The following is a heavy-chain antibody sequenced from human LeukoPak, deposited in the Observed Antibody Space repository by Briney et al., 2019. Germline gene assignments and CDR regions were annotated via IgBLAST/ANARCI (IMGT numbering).Heavy chain of an antibody. D-gene: IGHD1-26*01. J-gene: IGHJ4*02. Sequence: SETLSLTCTVSGGSISSYYWSWIRQPPGKGLEWIGYIYYSGSTNYNPSLKSRVTISVDTSKNQFSLKLSSVTAADTAVYYCARLNSGSYSGLVDYWGQGTLVTVSS. CDR2: IYYSGST. V-gene: IGHV4-59*01. CDR1: GGSISSYY. CDR3: ARLNSGSYSGLVDY.